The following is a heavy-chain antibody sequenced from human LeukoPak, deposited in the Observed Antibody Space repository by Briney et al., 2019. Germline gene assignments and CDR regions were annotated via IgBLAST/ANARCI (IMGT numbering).Heavy chain of an antibody. CDR2: IYYSGST. CDR1: GGSISSGGYS. V-gene: IGHV4-30-4*07. Sequence: PSETLSLTCAVSGGSISSGGYSWSWIRQPPGKGLEWIGYIYYSGSTYYNPSLKSRVTISVDTSKNQFSLKLSSVTAADTAMYYCAGRGGIQLWLVWGQGTLVTVSS. D-gene: IGHD5-18*01. J-gene: IGHJ4*02. CDR3: AGRGGIQLWLV.